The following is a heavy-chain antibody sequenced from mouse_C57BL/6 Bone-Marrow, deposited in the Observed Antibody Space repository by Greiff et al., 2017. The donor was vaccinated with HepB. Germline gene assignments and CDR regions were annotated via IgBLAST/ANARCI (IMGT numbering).Heavy chain of an antibody. D-gene: IGHD2-3*01. CDR3: ARSTWLLLWYFDV. Sequence: QVQLQQPGAELVKPGASVKLSCKASGYTFTSYWMHWVKQRPGQGLEWIGMIHPNSGSTNYNEKFKSKATLTVDKSSSTAYMQLSSLTSEDSAVYYCARSTWLLLWYFDVWGTGTTVTVSS. J-gene: IGHJ1*03. CDR2: IHPNSGST. V-gene: IGHV1-64*01. CDR1: GYTFTSYW.